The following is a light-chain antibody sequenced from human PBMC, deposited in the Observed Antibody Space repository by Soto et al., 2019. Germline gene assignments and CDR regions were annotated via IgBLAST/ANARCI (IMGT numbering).Light chain of an antibody. CDR2: WAS. J-gene: IGKJ1*01. V-gene: IGKV4-1*01. CDR1: QSILYSSNNKNN. Sequence: DIVMTQSPDSLAVSLGERATINCKSSQSILYSSNNKNNLAWYQQKPGQPPKLLIYWASTRESGVPDRFSGRGSGTDFTLTISSLQAEDGAVYYCQQYYTDPRTFGQGTKVDIK. CDR3: QQYYTDPRT.